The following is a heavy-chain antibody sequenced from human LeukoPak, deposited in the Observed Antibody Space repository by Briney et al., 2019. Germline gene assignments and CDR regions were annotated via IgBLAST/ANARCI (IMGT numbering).Heavy chain of an antibody. CDR2: IIPILGIA. CDR1: GYTLTELS. CDR3: ATMSSSWYGMDV. J-gene: IGHJ6*02. Sequence: GASVKVSCKVSGYTLTELSMHWVRQAPGKGLEWMGRIIPILGIANYAQKFQGRVTITADKSTSTAYMELSSLRSEDTAVYYCATMSSSWYGMDVWGQGTTVTVSS. D-gene: IGHD6-13*01. V-gene: IGHV1-69*02.